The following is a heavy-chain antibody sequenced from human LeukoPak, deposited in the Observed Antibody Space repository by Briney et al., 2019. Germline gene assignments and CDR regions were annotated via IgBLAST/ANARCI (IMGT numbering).Heavy chain of an antibody. D-gene: IGHD5-18*01. CDR3: ARGIGYSYGYFDY. CDR1: GGTFSSYA. CDR2: IIPILGIA. J-gene: IGHJ4*02. Sequence: GASVKVSCKASGGTFSSYAISWVRQAPGQGLEWMGRIIPILGIANYAQKFQGRVTITADKSTSTAYMELSSLRSEDTAVYYCARGIGYSYGYFDYWGQGTPVTVSS. V-gene: IGHV1-69*04.